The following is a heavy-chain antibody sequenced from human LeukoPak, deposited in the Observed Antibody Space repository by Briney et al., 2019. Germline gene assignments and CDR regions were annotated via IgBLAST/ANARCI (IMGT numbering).Heavy chain of an antibody. CDR2: IRYDGSNK. Sequence: PGGSLRLSCAASGFTFSTYAMSWVRQAPGKGLEWVAFIRYDGSNKYYADSVKGRFTISRDNSKNTLYLQMNSLRAEDTAVYYCAKGVGAPPYAFDIWGQGTMVTVSS. D-gene: IGHD1-26*01. CDR3: AKGVGAPPYAFDI. J-gene: IGHJ3*02. V-gene: IGHV3-30*02. CDR1: GFTFSTYA.